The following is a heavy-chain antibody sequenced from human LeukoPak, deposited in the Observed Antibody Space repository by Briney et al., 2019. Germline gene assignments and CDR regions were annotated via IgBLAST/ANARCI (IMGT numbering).Heavy chain of an antibody. V-gene: IGHV3-23*01. CDR2: ISNTGGST. CDR1: GFTFSNYW. Sequence: GGSLRLSCAASGFTFSNYWMSWVRQAPGKGLEWVSSISNTGGSTYDADSVKGRFTISRDNSKNTLYLQMNSLRAEDTAVYYCAKAPGYYYYYGMDVWGHGTTVTVSS. CDR3: AKAPGYYYYYGMDV. J-gene: IGHJ6*02.